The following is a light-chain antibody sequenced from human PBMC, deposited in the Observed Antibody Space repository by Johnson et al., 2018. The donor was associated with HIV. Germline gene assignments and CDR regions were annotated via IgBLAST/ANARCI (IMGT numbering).Light chain of an antibody. J-gene: IGLJ1*01. V-gene: IGLV1-51*02. CDR2: ENN. Sequence: QSVLTQPPSVSAAPGQKVTISCSGSSSNIGTYYVSWYQHLPGTATKLLIYENNKRPSGIPDRFSGSKSGTSATLGITGLQTGDEADYYCETWDSSLSGVFGTGTKVTVL. CDR3: ETWDSSLSGV. CDR1: SSNIGTYY.